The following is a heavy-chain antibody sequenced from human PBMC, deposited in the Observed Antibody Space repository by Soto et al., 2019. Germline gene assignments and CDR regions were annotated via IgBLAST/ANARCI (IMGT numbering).Heavy chain of an antibody. J-gene: IGHJ6*02. D-gene: IGHD3-3*02. V-gene: IGHV2-26*01. Sequence: QVTLKESGPVLVKPTETLTLTCTVSGFSLSNTRMGVSWIRQPPGKALEWLAHIFSNDEKSYSTSLRSRLTISKDTSKSQVVLTMSNMGPVDTATYYCARTVLVNFRVDVWGQGTTVTVSS. CDR2: IFSNDEK. CDR3: ARTVLVNFRVDV. CDR1: GFSLSNTRMG.